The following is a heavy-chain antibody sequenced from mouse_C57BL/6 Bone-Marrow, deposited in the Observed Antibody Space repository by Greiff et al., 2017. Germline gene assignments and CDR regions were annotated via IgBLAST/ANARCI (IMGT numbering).Heavy chain of an antibody. V-gene: IGHV2-3*01. D-gene: IGHD1-1*01. CDR3: AKNKAHHYYGSSYYAMDY. J-gene: IGHJ4*01. CDR1: GFSLTSYG. Sequence: QVQLKESGPGLVAPSQSLSITCTVSGFSLTSYGVSWVRQPPGKGLEWLGVIWGDGSTNYHSALISRLSISKDNSKSQVFLKLNSLQTDDTATYYCAKNKAHHYYGSSYYAMDYWGQGTSVTVSS. CDR2: IWGDGST.